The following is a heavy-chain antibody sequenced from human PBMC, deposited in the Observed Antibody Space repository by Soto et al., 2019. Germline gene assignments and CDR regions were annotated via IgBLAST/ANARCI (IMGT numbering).Heavy chain of an antibody. CDR2: IYPGDSDT. J-gene: IGHJ5*02. Sequence: GESLKISCNGSGYSFTSYWIGWVRQMPGKGLEWMGIIYPGDSDTRYSPSFQGHVTISADKSISTAYLQWSSLEASDTAMYYCARRDGVVLPAAMAYGFDPWGQGTLVTVSS. V-gene: IGHV5-51*01. D-gene: IGHD2-2*01. CDR3: ARRDGVVLPAAMAYGFDP. CDR1: GYSFTSYW.